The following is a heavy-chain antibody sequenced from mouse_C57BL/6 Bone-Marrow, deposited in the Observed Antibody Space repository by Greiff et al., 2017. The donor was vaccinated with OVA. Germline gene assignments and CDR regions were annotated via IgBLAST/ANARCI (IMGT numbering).Heavy chain of an antibody. CDR2: IDPSDSET. Sequence: QVQLQQPGAELVRPGSSVKLSCKASGYTFTSYWMHWVKQRPIQGLEWIGNIDPSDSETHYNLKFKDKATLTVDKSSSTAYMQLSSLTSEDSAVYYCARRGWLRLRGWYYFDYWGQGTTLTVSS. V-gene: IGHV1-52*01. CDR3: ARRGWLRLRGWYYFDY. J-gene: IGHJ2*01. CDR1: GYTFTSYW. D-gene: IGHD3-2*02.